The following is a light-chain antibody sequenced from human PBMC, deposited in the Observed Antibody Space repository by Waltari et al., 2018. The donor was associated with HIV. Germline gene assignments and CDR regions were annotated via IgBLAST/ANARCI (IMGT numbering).Light chain of an antibody. Sequence: QSVLTQPPSVSAAPGQKVTISCSGSNSNIGKELVSWYQQLPGTAPKLLISDEHERTSGIPNRISGSKSGTSATLDITGLQTGDEADYYCGTWESSLRGYVFGTGTKVTVL. CDR1: NSNIGKEL. J-gene: IGLJ1*01. CDR3: GTWESSLRGYV. CDR2: DEH. V-gene: IGLV1-51*01.